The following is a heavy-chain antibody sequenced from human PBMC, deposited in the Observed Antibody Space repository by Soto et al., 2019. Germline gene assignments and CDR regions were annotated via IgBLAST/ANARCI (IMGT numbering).Heavy chain of an antibody. D-gene: IGHD3-10*01. CDR2: ISGSGGST. V-gene: IGHV3-23*01. CDR1: GSTFSSYA. J-gene: IGHJ4*02. Sequence: EVQLLESGGGLVQPGGSLRLSCAASGSTFSSYAMSWVRQAPGKGLEWVSAISGSGGSTYDADSVKGRFTISRDNSKHTLYLQMNSLRAEDTAVYYCAHTFPGDYYGSGSRYWGQGTLVTVSS. CDR3: AHTFPGDYYGSGSRY.